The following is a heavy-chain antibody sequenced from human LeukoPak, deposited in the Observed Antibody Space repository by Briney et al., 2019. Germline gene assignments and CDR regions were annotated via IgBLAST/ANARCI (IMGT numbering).Heavy chain of an antibody. CDR3: AKESFDWLFAFDI. J-gene: IGHJ3*02. D-gene: IGHD3-9*01. CDR1: GFTFSSYS. Sequence: GGSLRLSCAASGFTFSSYSMNWVRQAPGKGLEWVSSISSSSSYIYYADSVKGRFTISRDNAKNSLYLQMNSLRAEDTAVYYCAKESFDWLFAFDIWGQGTMVTVSS. CDR2: ISSSSSYI. V-gene: IGHV3-21*01.